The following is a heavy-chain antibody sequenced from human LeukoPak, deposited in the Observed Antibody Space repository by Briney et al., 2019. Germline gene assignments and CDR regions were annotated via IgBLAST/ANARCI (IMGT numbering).Heavy chain of an antibody. CDR1: GFTFSSYA. V-gene: IGHV3-64*01. J-gene: IGHJ3*02. D-gene: IGHD2-21*02. Sequence: GGSLRLSCAASGFTFSSYAMHWVRQAPGKGLEYVSAISSNGGSTYYANSVKGRFTISRDNSKNTLYLQMGSLRAEDMAVYYCARSAYCGGDCYRNLLDDAFDIWGQGTMVTVSS. CDR2: ISSNGGST. CDR3: ARSAYCGGDCYRNLLDDAFDI.